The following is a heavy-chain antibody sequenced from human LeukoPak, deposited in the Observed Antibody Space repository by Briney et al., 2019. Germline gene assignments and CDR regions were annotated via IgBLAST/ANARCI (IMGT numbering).Heavy chain of an antibody. CDR2: ISYDGSNK. V-gene: IGHV3-30*18. D-gene: IGHD3-3*01. J-gene: IGHJ5*02. Sequence: GGSLRLSCAASGFTFSSYWMSWVRQAPGKGLEWVAVISYDGSNKYYADSVKGRFTISRDNSKNTLYLQMNSLRAEDTAVYYCAKGGDFWSGYYSRDPWGQGTLVTVSS. CDR1: GFTFSSYW. CDR3: AKGGDFWSGYYSRDP.